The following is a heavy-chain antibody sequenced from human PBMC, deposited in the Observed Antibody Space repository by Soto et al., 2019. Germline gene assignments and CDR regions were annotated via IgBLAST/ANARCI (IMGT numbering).Heavy chain of an antibody. CDR1: CGSIISSNW. CDR2: IYHSGST. J-gene: IGHJ4*02. Sequence: NPSETLSLTCAVSCGSIISSNWWNWVRQPPGKGLEWIGEIYHSGSTYYKPSLKSRVAMSVDTSKNQFSLKPTSATAADTAVYYCARRDWSGSTSHFYFDYWGQGVLVTVS. V-gene: IGHV4-4*02. CDR3: ARRDWSGSTSHFYFDY. D-gene: IGHD3-9*01.